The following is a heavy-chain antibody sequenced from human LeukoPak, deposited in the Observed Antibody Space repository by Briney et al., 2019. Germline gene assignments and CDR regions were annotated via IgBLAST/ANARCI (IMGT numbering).Heavy chain of an antibody. D-gene: IGHD4/OR15-4a*01. V-gene: IGHV3-23*01. CDR2: IHGGGGLT. Sequence: GGSLRLSCTASGFTISSCTMGWVRQAPGKGLDWVSAIHGGGGLTYYAESVKGRFTISRDNSKNTVYLQMNGLRVEDSAVYFSAKGQGNDYGDQRHSWGQGTLVTVSP. CDR3: AKGQGNDYGDQRHS. CDR1: GFTISSCT. J-gene: IGHJ4*02.